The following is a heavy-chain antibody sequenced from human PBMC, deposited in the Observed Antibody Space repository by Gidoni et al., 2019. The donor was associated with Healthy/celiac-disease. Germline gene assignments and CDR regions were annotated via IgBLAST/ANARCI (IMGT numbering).Heavy chain of an antibody. CDR3: AKDYDYVWGSYRPTLYGMDV. D-gene: IGHD3-16*02. CDR2: ISYDGSNK. CDR1: GFTFSSYG. J-gene: IGHJ6*02. Sequence: QVQLVESGGGVVKPARSLRLSCAASGFTFSSYGMLWVRQAPGKGLDWVAVISYDGSNKNYADAVKGRFTISRDNSKNTLYLQMNSLRAEDTAVYYCAKDYDYVWGSYRPTLYGMDVWGQGTTVTVSS. V-gene: IGHV3-30*18.